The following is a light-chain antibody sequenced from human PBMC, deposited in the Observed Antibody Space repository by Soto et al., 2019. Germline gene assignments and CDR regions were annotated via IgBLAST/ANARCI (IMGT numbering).Light chain of an antibody. Sequence: EIVMTQSPATLSVSPGERATLSCRASQSVSSNLAWYQQKPGQAPRVLFYGASTRATGIPARFSGSGSGTDFTLTISSLQSEDFAVYYCQQYNNWPLTFGQGTKVEIK. V-gene: IGKV3-15*01. CDR3: QQYNNWPLT. J-gene: IGKJ1*01. CDR2: GAS. CDR1: QSVSSN.